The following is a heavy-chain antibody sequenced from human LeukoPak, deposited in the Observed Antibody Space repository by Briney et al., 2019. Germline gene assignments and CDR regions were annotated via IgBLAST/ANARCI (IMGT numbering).Heavy chain of an antibody. CDR3: ASGFGIFDY. CDR2: ISASGGST. Sequence: GGSLRLSCAASGFTFSSSAMSWVRQAPGKGLEWVSVISASGGSTYYADSVKGRFTISRDNSKNTLYLQMNSLRAEDTAVYYCASGFGIFDYWGQGALVTVSS. V-gene: IGHV3-23*01. J-gene: IGHJ4*02. D-gene: IGHD3-10*01. CDR1: GFTFSSSA.